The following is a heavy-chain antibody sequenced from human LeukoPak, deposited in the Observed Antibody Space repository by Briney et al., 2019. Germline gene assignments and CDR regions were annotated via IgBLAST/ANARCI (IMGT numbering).Heavy chain of an antibody. V-gene: IGHV3-23*01. CDR3: AKAGYSYGYLGSLLDY. J-gene: IGHJ4*02. CDR2: ISSSGSTI. Sequence: GGSLRLSCAASGFTFSSYAMNWVRQAPGKGLEWVSYISSSGSTIYYADSVKGRFTISRDNSKNTLYLQTNSLRAEDTAVYYCAKAGYSYGYLGSLLDYWGQGTLVTVSS. CDR1: GFTFSSYA. D-gene: IGHD5-18*01.